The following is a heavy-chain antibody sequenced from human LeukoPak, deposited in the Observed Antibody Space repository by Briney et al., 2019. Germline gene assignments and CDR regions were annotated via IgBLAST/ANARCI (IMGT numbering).Heavy chain of an antibody. V-gene: IGHV4-39*07. Sequence: SETLSLSCTVSGGAISSSSNCWSCIRQPPGKGLEWIGEINHSERTNYHPSLRSRVTISVDTSKNQFSLKLSSVTAADTAVYYCARGRGSSGPRWFDPWGQGTLVTVSS. CDR3: ARGRGSSGPRWFDP. CDR2: INHSERT. D-gene: IGHD6-19*01. J-gene: IGHJ5*02. CDR1: GGAISSSSNC.